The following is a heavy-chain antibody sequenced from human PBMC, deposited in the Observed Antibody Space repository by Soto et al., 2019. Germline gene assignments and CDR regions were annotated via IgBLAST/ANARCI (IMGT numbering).Heavy chain of an antibody. CDR3: ARNDRYSSGWWDFDY. D-gene: IGHD6-19*01. J-gene: IGHJ4*02. CDR1: GYTFTSYG. Sequence: QVQLVQSGAEVKKPGASVKVSCKASGYTFTSYGISWVRQAPGQGLEGMGWISAYNGNTNYAQKRQGRVTMTTDTSTSTAYMELRSLRSDDTAVYYGARNDRYSSGWWDFDYWGQGTLVTVSS. V-gene: IGHV1-18*01. CDR2: ISAYNGNT.